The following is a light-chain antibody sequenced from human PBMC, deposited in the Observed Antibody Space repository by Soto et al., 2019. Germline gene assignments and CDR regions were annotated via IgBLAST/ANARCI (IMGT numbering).Light chain of an antibody. CDR3: QQRSNWPPVT. Sequence: EIVMTHSPANPSVSPGETATLSCMDSQSVRSNLAWYQQNPGQATRLLIYGASSRATGIPDRFSGSGSGTDFTLTISSLEPEDFAVYSCQQRSNWPPVTFGQGTRLEI. V-gene: IGKV3-11*01. CDR2: GAS. J-gene: IGKJ5*01. CDR1: QSVRSN.